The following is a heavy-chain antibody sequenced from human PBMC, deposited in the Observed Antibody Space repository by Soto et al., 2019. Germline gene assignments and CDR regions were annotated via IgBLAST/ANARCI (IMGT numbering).Heavy chain of an antibody. CDR3: STRCGSYRHDWDYYYCGMDV. J-gene: IGHJ6*02. D-gene: IGHD1-26*01. CDR2: IKSKTDGGTT. CDR1: GFTFSNAW. Sequence: PGGSLRLSCAASGFTFSNAWMTWVRQAPGKGLEWVGRIKSKTDGGTTDYVAPVKGRFTISRDDSKNTLYLQMNSLKTEDTAVYYCSTRCGSYRHDWDYYYCGMDVWGHGTTVTVS. V-gene: IGHV3-15*01.